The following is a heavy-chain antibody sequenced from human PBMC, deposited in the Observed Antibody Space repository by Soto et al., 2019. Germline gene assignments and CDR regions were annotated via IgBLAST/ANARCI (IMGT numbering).Heavy chain of an antibody. Sequence: SETLSLTCTVSGGSISSTGYYWSWIRQPPGKGLECIGYIYYSGSTYYNPSLRSRITMSVDTSKNQFSLKLSSVTAADTAVYYCARVVYSSSKRFLARWFDPWGQGTLVTVSS. J-gene: IGHJ5*02. CDR1: GGSISSTGYY. V-gene: IGHV4-30-4*01. CDR3: ARVVYSSSKRFLARWFDP. CDR2: IYYSGST. D-gene: IGHD6-6*01.